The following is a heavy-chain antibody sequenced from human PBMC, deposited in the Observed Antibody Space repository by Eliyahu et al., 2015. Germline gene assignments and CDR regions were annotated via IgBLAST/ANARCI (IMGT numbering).Heavy chain of an antibody. J-gene: IGHJ6*02. V-gene: IGHV3-53*02. CDR2: IYSGGST. CDR3: ASHYKYYDFWSGDTYYYGMDV. D-gene: IGHD3-3*01. Sequence: EVQLVETGGGLIQPGGSLRLSCAASGFTVSSNYIXWVRQAPGKGLEXVSVIYSGGSTYYADSVKGRFTISRDNSKNTLYLQMNSLRAEDTAVYYCASHYKYYDFWSGDTYYYGMDVWGQGTTVTVSS. CDR1: GFTVSSNY.